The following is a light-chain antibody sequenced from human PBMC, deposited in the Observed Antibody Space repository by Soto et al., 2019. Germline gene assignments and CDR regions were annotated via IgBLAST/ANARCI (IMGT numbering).Light chain of an antibody. CDR2: QDT. Sequence: YELTQPPSVSVSPGQTASITCSGEKLGDKYACWYQQKPGQSPVVVIYQDTKRPSGIPERFSGSNSGSTATLTISGTQAMDEADYYCQAWDSSTAVVFGGGTKVTVL. CDR1: KLGDKY. CDR3: QAWDSSTAVV. J-gene: IGLJ2*01. V-gene: IGLV3-1*01.